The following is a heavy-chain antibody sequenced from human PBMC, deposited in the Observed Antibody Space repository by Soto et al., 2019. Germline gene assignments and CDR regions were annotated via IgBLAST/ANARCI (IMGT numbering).Heavy chain of an antibody. D-gene: IGHD3-3*01. CDR3: AKVQYYDFWSGYYMNYMDV. CDR2: ISYDGSNK. J-gene: IGHJ6*03. V-gene: IGHV3-30*18. Sequence: GGSLRLSCAASGFTFSSYGMHWVRQAPGKGLEWVAVISYDGSNKYYADSVKGRFTISRDNSKNTLYLQMNSLRAEDTAVYYCAKVQYYDFWSGYYMNYMDVWGKGTTVTVSS. CDR1: GFTFSSYG.